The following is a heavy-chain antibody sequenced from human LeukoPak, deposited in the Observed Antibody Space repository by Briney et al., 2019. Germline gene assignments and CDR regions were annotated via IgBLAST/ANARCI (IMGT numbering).Heavy chain of an antibody. D-gene: IGHD6-19*01. CDR2: INHSGST. V-gene: IGHV4-34*01. J-gene: IGHJ4*02. Sequence: PSETLSLTCAVYGGSFSGYYWSWIRQPPGKGLEWIGEINHSGSTNYNPSLKSRVTISVDTSKNQFSLKLSSVTAADTAVYYCARDSAGYSSGWYDYWGQGTLATVSS. CDR3: ARDSAGYSSGWYDY. CDR1: GGSFSGYY.